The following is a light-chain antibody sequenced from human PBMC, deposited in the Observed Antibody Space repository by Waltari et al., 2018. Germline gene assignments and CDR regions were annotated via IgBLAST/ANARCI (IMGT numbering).Light chain of an antibody. V-gene: IGLV2-14*03. CDR2: DVN. CDR3: SSQSTKTGVI. Sequence: QSALTQPAPVSGSPGQSITISGTGSSRGVGGDDSVSWYEDHPGQAPKVIIYDVNKRPAVVSDRFSGSKSGNTASLTISGLQAEDEATFYCSSQSTKTGVIFGGGTQVTVL. CDR1: SRGVGGDDS. J-gene: IGLJ2*01.